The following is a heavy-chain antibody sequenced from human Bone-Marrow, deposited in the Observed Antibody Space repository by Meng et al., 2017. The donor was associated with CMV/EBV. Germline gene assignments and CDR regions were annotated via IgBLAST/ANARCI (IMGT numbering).Heavy chain of an antibody. CDR2: ISWNSGSV. D-gene: IGHD2-8*02. J-gene: IGHJ4*02. V-gene: IGHV3-9*01. CDR3: AKDMASYIVLITAPRGIDH. CDR1: GFTFDNYA. Sequence: GGSLRLSCAASGFTFDNYAMHWVRQVPGKGLEWVSGISWNSGSVAYAASVKGRFTISRDKAKKSLYLQMNSLRPEDTALYYCAKDMASYIVLITAPRGIDHWGQGTLVAVSS.